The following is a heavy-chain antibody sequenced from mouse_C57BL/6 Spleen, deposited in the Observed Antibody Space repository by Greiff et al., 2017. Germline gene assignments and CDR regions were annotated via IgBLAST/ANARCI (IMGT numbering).Heavy chain of an antibody. CDR3: ARNRRWAMDY. Sequence: VKLMESGPGLVQPSQSLSIPCTVSGFSFTSYGVHWVRQSPGKGLEWLGVIWSGGSTDYNAAFISRLSISKDKSKSQVFFKMNSLQADDTAIYYCARNRRWAMDYWGQGTSVTVSS. V-gene: IGHV2-2*01. CDR1: GFSFTSYG. CDR2: IWSGGST. D-gene: IGHD1-1*01. J-gene: IGHJ4*01.